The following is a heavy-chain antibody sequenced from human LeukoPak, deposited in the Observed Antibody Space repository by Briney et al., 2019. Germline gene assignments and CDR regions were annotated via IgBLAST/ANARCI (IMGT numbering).Heavy chain of an antibody. CDR2: ISSSSSYI. J-gene: IGHJ6*02. Sequence: PGGSLRLSCAASGFTFSSYSMNWVRQAPGKGLEWVSSISSSSSYIYYADSVKGRFTISRDNAKNSLYLQMTSLRAEDTAVYYCARDDCSGGSCYSYYYYGMDVWGQGTTVTVSS. CDR1: GFTFSSYS. V-gene: IGHV3-21*01. D-gene: IGHD2-15*01. CDR3: ARDDCSGGSCYSYYYYGMDV.